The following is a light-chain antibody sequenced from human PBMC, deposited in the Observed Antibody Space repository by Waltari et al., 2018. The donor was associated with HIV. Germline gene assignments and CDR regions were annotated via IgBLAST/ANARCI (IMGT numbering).Light chain of an antibody. CDR2: ENN. Sequence: QSVLPQPPSVSAAPGQKVTISCSGSSPNIGNNYVSWYQQLPGTAPKLLIYENNKRPSGIPDRFSGSKSGTSATLGITGLQTGDEADYYCGTWDSSLSAEFGGGTKLTVL. V-gene: IGLV1-51*01. J-gene: IGLJ2*01. CDR3: GTWDSSLSAE. CDR1: SPNIGNNY.